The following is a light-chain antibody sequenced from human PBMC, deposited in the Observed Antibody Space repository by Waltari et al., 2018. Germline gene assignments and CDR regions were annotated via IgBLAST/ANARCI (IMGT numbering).Light chain of an antibody. V-gene: IGLV2-14*01. CDR3: SSFTSSSTWV. J-gene: IGLJ3*02. CDR1: SSDVGGYNY. Sequence: QSALTQPASVSGSPGQPITISCTGTSSDVGGYNYVSWYHQHPGKAPKLMIYEVNKRPSGVSNRFSGSKSGNTASLTISGLQAEDETDYYCSSFTSSSTWVFGGGTKLTVL. CDR2: EVN.